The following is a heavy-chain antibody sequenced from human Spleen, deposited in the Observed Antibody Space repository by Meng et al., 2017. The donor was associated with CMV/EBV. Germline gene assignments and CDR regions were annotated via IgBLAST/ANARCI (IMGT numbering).Heavy chain of an antibody. D-gene: IGHD5-12*01. CDR3: ARDASHIVLTDLFDY. J-gene: IGHJ4*02. V-gene: IGHV3-7*01. CDR1: GFTFSRFW. Sequence: SGFTFSRFWLSWVRQAPGKGLEWVANIKQDGSEQYYVDSVKGRFTISRDNAKNSLSLQMNSLRAEDTAVYYCARDASHIVLTDLFDYWGQRTLVTVSS. CDR2: IKQDGSEQ.